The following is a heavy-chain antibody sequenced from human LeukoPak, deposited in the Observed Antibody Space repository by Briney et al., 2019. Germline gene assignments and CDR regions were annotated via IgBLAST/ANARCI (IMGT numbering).Heavy chain of an antibody. J-gene: IGHJ3*02. D-gene: IGHD2-21*01. CDR1: GDSVSSNSAA. V-gene: IGHV6-1*01. Sequence: KPSQTLSLTFAISGDSVSSNSAAWNWIRQSPSRGLEWLGRTYYRSKWYNDYVVSVKSRITINPDTSKHQFSLQLDSVTLEDTAVYYCCHSLSGRTGAFDIWGRGTVVTVSS. CDR2: TYYRSKWYN. CDR3: CHSLSGRTGAFDI.